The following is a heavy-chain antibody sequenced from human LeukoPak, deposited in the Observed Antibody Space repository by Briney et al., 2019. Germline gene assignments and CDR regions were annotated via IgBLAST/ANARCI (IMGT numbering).Heavy chain of an antibody. D-gene: IGHD3-10*01. Sequence: PSETLSLTCTVSGGSTSSSSYYWGWIRQPPGKGLEWIGSIYYSGSTYYNPSLKSRVTISVDTSKNQFSLKLSSVTAADTAVYYCARLRAGDGRVDYWGQGTLVTVSS. CDR3: ARLRAGDGRVDY. CDR1: GGSTSSSSYY. J-gene: IGHJ4*02. CDR2: IYYSGST. V-gene: IGHV4-39*01.